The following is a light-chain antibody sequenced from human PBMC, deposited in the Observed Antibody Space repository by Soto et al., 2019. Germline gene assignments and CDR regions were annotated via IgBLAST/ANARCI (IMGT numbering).Light chain of an antibody. CDR2: EAS. CDR1: QSVSSY. CDR3: QQRRDSPWT. J-gene: IGKJ1*01. Sequence: EIVLTQSPATLSLSPGERATLSCRASQSVSSYLAWYQQNPGQAPRLLMYEASNRATGIPARFSGGGSGTDFTLTSSRLEPEDFADYYCQQRRDSPWTFGQGTKVEIK. V-gene: IGKV3-11*01.